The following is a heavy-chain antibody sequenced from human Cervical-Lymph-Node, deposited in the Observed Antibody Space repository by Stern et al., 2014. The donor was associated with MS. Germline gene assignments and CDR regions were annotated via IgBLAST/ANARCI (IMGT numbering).Heavy chain of an antibody. CDR2: LIPFFGAT. D-gene: IGHD4-11*01. Sequence: VQLVESGSEVKKPGSSVIVSCKPSGDTFSNYALSWVRQATGQGLEWVGGLIPFFGATRYGQKFQGRVTITPEESTGTAFMELSNLTSDDTAVYYCALRRSYYVYWGQGTLITVSS. J-gene: IGHJ4*02. CDR3: ALRRSYYVY. V-gene: IGHV1-69*01. CDR1: GDTFSNYA.